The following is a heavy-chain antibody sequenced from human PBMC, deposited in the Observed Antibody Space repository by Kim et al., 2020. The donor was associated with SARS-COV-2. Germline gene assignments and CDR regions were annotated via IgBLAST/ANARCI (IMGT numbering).Heavy chain of an antibody. D-gene: IGHD6-13*01. CDR1: GGSFSGYY. V-gene: IGHV4-34*01. J-gene: IGHJ5*02. CDR2: INHSGST. CDR3: ARGEGSSWYLVSGWFDP. Sequence: SETLSLTCAVYGGSFSGYYWSWIRQPPGKGLEWIGEINHSGSTNYNPSLKSRVTISVDTSKNQFSLKLSSVTAADTAVYYCARGEGSSWYLVSGWFDPWGQGTLVTVSS.